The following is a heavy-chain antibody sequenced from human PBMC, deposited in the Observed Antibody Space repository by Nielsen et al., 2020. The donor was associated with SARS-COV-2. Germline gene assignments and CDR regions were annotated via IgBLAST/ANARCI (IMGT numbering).Heavy chain of an antibody. CDR2: INPNSGGI. Sequence: ASVKVSCKASGYTFTGYYMHWVRQAPGQGLEWMGRINPNSGGINYAQKFQGRVTMTRDTSISTAYMELSRLRSDDTAVYYCARDERMVRGVIIFWGQGTLVTVSS. V-gene: IGHV1-2*06. CDR1: GYTFTGYY. CDR3: ARDERMVRGVIIF. D-gene: IGHD3-10*01. J-gene: IGHJ4*02.